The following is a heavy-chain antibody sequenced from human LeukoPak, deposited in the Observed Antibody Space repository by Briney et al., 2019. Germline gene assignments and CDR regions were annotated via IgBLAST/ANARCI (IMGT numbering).Heavy chain of an antibody. D-gene: IGHD6-13*01. J-gene: IGHJ5*02. V-gene: IGHV3-30*01. CDR1: GFTFSSYA. Sequence: GRSLRLSCAASGFTFSSYAMHWVRQAPGKGLEWVAVISYDGSNKYYADSVKGRFTISGDNSKNTLYLQMNSLRAEDTAVYYCSYSSSSRGWFDPWGQGTLVTVSS. CDR3: SYSSSSRGWFDP. CDR2: ISYDGSNK.